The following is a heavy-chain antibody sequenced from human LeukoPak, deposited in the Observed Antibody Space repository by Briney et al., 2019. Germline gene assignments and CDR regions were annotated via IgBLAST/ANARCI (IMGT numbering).Heavy chain of an antibody. D-gene: IGHD5/OR15-5a*01. V-gene: IGHV1-2*02. J-gene: IGHJ5*02. CDR1: GNDFSDFY. CDR3: VTTSVTHTRDP. Sequence: ASVKVSCKASGNDFSDFYFNRVRQAPGRGLEWVGWINPHSRASHYAQRFRGRVTMEASITTGYMELNSLTSDDTAVYYCVTTSVTHTRDPWGQGTLVTVSS. CDR2: INPHSRAS.